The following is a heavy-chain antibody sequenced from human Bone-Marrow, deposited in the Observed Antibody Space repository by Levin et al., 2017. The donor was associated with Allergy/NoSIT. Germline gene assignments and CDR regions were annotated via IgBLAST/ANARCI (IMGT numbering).Heavy chain of an antibody. J-gene: IGHJ4*02. CDR2: IKGKTDGGTT. V-gene: IGHV3-15*01. Sequence: GESLKISCVASGFTFGNAWMNWVRQAPGKGLQWVGRIKGKTDGGTTDYAAPVKCRFTISRDDSKKTLYLQMNSLKTEDTAIYYCTTRSHWGQGTLVTVFS. CDR3: TTRSH. CDR1: GFTFGNAW.